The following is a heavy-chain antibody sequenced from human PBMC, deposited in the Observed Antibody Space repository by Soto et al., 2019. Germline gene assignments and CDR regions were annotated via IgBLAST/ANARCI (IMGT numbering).Heavy chain of an antibody. CDR1: GHTFTSYS. CDR3: ARIQYTWFDP. CDR2: ISAYNANT. Sequence: QVPLVQSGAEVKKPGASVKVSCKTSGHTFTSYSITWVRQAPGQGLEWMGRISAYNANTHYAQNLQGRVTMTTDTSTSTAYMELRSLRSDDTAVYYCARIQYTWFDPWGQGTLVTVSS. V-gene: IGHV1-18*04. J-gene: IGHJ5*02.